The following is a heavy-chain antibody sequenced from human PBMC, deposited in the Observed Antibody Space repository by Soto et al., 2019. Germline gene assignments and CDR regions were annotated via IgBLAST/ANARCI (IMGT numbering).Heavy chain of an antibody. CDR3: ARRGPGTYFDY. D-gene: IGHD6-13*01. CDR1: GFTFSSYA. Sequence: EVQLLESGGGLVQPGGSLRLSCAASGFTFSSYAMRWVRQAPGKGLEWVSAISGSGGSTYYADSVKGRFTISRDNSKHTLYLQMNSLRAEDTAVYFCARRGPGTYFDYWGQGTLVTGSS. J-gene: IGHJ4*02. V-gene: IGHV3-23*01. CDR2: ISGSGGST.